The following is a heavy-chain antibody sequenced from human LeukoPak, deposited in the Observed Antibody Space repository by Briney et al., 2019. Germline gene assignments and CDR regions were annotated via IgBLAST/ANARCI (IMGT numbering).Heavy chain of an antibody. V-gene: IGHV3-74*01. CDR2: INSDGSST. CDR1: GFTFSSYA. Sequence: GGSLRLSCAASGFTFSSYAMSWVRQAPGKGLVWVSRINSDGSSTSYADSVKGRFTISRDNAKNTLYLQMNSLRAEDTAVYYCARVGGGRYYDSSGYPDYWGQGTLVTVSS. J-gene: IGHJ4*02. D-gene: IGHD3-22*01. CDR3: ARVGGGRYYDSSGYPDY.